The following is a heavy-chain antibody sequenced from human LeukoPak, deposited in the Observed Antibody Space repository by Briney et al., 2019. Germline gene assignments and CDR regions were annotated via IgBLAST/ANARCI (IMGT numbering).Heavy chain of an antibody. CDR3: AREGGDPRWLDP. CDR2: INTSGST. D-gene: IGHD6-25*01. V-gene: IGHV4-4*07. Sequence: PSETLSLTCTVSGGSISSYYWTWIRQSAGKGLEWIGRINTSGSTNYNPSLRSRVTMSVNTSRNQFSLNLTSVTAADTAVYSCAREGGDPRWLDPWGQGTLVTVSS. J-gene: IGHJ5*02. CDR1: GGSISSYY.